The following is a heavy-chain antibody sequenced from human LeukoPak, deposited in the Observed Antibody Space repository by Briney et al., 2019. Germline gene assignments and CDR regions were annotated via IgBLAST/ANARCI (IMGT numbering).Heavy chain of an antibody. V-gene: IGHV3-15*05. Sequence: PGGSLRLSCAASGFSVVNAWMSWVRQAPGQGLEWVGRIKSKDDGGTTGYAAPVEGRFSISRDASENTLYLQMTSLQTGDTAVYYCVIYPGGGGQGTLVTVPS. CDR2: IKSKDDGGTT. CDR3: VIYPGG. D-gene: IGHD3-16*02. J-gene: IGHJ4*02. CDR1: GFSVVNAW.